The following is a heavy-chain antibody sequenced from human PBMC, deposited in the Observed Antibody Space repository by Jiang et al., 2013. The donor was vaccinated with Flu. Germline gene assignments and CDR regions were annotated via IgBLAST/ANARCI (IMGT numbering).Heavy chain of an antibody. V-gene: IGHV3-30*02. D-gene: IGHD3-22*01. CDR3: AKDRYYYDSSGYLGAFDY. CDR1: GFTFSSYG. Sequence: VQLVESGGGLVQPGGSLRLSCAASGFTFSSYGMHWVRQAPGKGLEWVAFIRYDGSNKYYADSVKGRFTISRDNSKNTLYLQMNSLRAEDTAVYYCAKDRYYYDSSGYLGAFDYWGQGTLVTVSS. J-gene: IGHJ4*02. CDR2: IRYDGSNK.